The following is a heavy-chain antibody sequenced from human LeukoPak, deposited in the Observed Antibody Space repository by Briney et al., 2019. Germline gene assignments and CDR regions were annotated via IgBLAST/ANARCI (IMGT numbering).Heavy chain of an antibody. V-gene: IGHV4-39*07. CDR2: LYYSGTT. CDR1: GGSIRGTSYY. J-gene: IGHJ4*02. D-gene: IGHD3-3*01. Sequence: SETLSLTCTVSGGSIRGTSYYLGWIRQPPGKGLEWIGGLYYSGTTYYNPSLKSRVTVSLDTSRNQFSLKLSSVTAADTAVYYCAFWSTYYPGWGEYNWGQGTLATVSS. CDR3: AFWSTYYPGWGEYN.